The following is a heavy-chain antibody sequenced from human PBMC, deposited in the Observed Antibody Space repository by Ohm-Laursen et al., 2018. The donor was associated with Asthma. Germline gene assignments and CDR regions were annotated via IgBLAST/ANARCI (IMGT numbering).Heavy chain of an antibody. J-gene: IGHJ1*01. D-gene: IGHD1-26*01. CDR2: ISTASTFI. CDR1: GYTFSRYS. CDR3: ARIGPEWELPGREYSLHH. Sequence: SLRPSCAASGYTFSRYSIHWVRQFPGKGLEWVASISTASTFIYYADSVRGRFTTSRNNAKNSVYLQMNSLGAEDTALYYCARIGPEWELPGREYSLHHWGEGTLVTVSS. V-gene: IGHV3-21*01.